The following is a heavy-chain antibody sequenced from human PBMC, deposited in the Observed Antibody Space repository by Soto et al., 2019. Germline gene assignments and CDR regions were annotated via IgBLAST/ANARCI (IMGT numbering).Heavy chain of an antibody. CDR1: GYRSTTSW. J-gene: IGHJ6*01. D-gene: IGHD5-18*01. V-gene: IGHV5-51*01. CDR2: IYPDDSDT. CDR3: ARQQPSYGYMAPED. Sequence: GASLKISCLGSGYRSTTSWIGWVRQMPGKGMEWMGIIYPDDSDTRYSPSFQGQVTISADKSTSTAYLQWSSLKASDTALYYCARQQPSYGYMAPEDWGQGTKVTVSS.